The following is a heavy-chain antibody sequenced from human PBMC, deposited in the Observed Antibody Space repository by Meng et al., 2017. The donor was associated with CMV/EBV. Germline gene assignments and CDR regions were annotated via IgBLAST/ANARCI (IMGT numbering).Heavy chain of an antibody. CDR3: ATDILTHFDY. CDR1: GYTFTSYG. J-gene: IGHJ4*02. D-gene: IGHD3-9*01. V-gene: IGHV1-18*01. CDR2: ISAYNGNT. Sequence: QVQLVEAGAEVQKPGASVKVSCKASGYTFTSYGSSWVRQAPGQGLEWMGWISAYNGNTNYAQKLQGRATMTTDTSTSTAYMELRSLRSDDTAVYYCATDILTHFDYWGQGTLVTVSS.